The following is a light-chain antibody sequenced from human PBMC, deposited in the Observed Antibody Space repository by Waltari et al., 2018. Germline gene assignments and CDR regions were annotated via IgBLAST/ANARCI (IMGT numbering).Light chain of an antibody. Sequence: SYELTQPPSVSVSPGQTARLPCSGDALPRQYAYWYPQKPGQAPVLGIYKDNERPSGIPERFSGSSSGTTVTLTISGVQAEDEADYYCQSADSSGTFVVFGGGTRLTVL. V-gene: IGLV3-25*03. J-gene: IGLJ2*01. CDR1: ALPRQY. CDR2: KDN. CDR3: QSADSSGTFVV.